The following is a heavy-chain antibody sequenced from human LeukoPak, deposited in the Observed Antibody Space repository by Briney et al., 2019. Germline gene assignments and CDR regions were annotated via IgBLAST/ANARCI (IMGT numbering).Heavy chain of an antibody. CDR1: GGSFSGYY. CDR3: ARGSGSKGFDY. J-gene: IGHJ4*02. V-gene: IGHV4-34*01. CDR2: INHSGST. D-gene: IGHD1-26*01. Sequence: SETLSLTCAVYGGSFSGYYWSWIRQPPGKGLEWIGEINHSGSTNYNPSLKSRVTISVDTSKNQFSLKLRSVTAADTAVYYCARGSGSKGFDYWGQGTLVTISS.